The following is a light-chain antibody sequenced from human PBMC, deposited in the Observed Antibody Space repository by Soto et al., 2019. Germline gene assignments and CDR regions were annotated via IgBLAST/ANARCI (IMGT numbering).Light chain of an antibody. CDR3: QQSYSTPRT. CDR2: AAS. V-gene: IGKV1-39*01. CDR1: QSISSY. Sequence: DIQMTQSPSSLSASVGDRVTITCRASQSISSYFNWYQQKPGKAPKLLIYAASSLQSGVPSRFSGSGSGTDFTLTISSLQPEDFATYYWQQSYSTPRTFCQGTMVEMK. J-gene: IGKJ1*01.